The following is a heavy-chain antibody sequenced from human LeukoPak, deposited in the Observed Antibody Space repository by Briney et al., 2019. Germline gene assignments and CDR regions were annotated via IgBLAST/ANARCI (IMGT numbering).Heavy chain of an antibody. CDR1: GXTFTNFE. Sequence: GGSLRLSCAASGXTFTNFEMNWVRQAPGKGLEWVSYISYSGSTTSYADSVKGRFTISRDNAKNSLYLQMNSLRAEDTAVYYCARAGPPAFDPWGQGTLVTVSS. CDR2: ISYSGSTT. CDR3: ARAGPPAFDP. J-gene: IGHJ5*02. V-gene: IGHV3-48*03.